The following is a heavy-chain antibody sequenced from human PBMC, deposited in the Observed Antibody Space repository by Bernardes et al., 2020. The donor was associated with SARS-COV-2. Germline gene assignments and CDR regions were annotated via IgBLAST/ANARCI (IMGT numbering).Heavy chain of an antibody. D-gene: IGHD3-22*01. J-gene: IGHJ2*01. CDR3: AKGGWYYDSSGYYHNWYFDL. CDR1: GFTFDDYA. V-gene: IGHV3-9*01. Sequence: GGSLRLSCAASGFTFDDYAMHWVRQAPGKGLEWVSGISWNSGSIGYADSVKGRFTISRDNAKNSLYLQMNSLRAEDTALYYCAKGGWYYDSSGYYHNWYFDLWGRGTLVTVSS. CDR2: ISWNSGSI.